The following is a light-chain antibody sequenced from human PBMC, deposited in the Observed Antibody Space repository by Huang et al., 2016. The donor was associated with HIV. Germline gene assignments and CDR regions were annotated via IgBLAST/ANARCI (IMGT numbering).Light chain of an antibody. Sequence: DIQMTQSPSSLSASVGDRVNITCPERQNIGRDLNWYQQKSGRAPKLLIYAASSLQRVVPSRFSGIGFGTEFTLTISSLQPEDFATYYCQQSYSITRYTFGQGTKVEIK. J-gene: IGKJ2*01. V-gene: IGKV1-39*01. CDR3: QQSYSITRYT. CDR1: QNIGRD. CDR2: AAS.